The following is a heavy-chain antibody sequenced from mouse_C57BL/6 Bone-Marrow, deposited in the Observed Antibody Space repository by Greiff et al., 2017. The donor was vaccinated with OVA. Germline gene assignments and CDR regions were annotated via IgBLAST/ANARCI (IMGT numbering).Heavy chain of an antibody. J-gene: IGHJ2*01. CDR1: GYTFTSYW. Sequence: VQLQQPGAELVKPGASVKLSCKASGYTFTSYWMHWVKQRPGQGLEWIGMIHPHSGSTNYNEKFKSKATLTVDKSSSTAYMQLSSLTSEDSAVYYCASGGGYYAYFDYWGQGTTLTVSS. CDR2: IHPHSGST. CDR3: ASGGGYYAYFDY. V-gene: IGHV1-64*01. D-gene: IGHD2-3*01.